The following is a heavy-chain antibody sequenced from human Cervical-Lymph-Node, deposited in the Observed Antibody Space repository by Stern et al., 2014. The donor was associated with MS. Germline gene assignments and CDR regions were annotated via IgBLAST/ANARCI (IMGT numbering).Heavy chain of an antibody. CDR2: ISYDGSSE. V-gene: IGHV3-30*18. CDR1: GFTFDSYG. Sequence: QVQLVESGGGVVQPGRSLRLSCAASGFTFDSYGMHWVRQAPGKGLEWVAVISYDGSSESYAVSVKGRFTVSRDNSKNTLDLQMISLRAEDTAVYYCAKDSGYTYGYLPYYYGMDVWGHGTTVTVSS. D-gene: IGHD5-18*01. J-gene: IGHJ6*02. CDR3: AKDSGYTYGYLPYYYGMDV.